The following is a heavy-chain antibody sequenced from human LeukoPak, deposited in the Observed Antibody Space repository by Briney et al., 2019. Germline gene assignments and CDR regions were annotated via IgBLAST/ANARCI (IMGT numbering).Heavy chain of an antibody. D-gene: IGHD5/OR15-5a*01. CDR2: IKQDGSEK. J-gene: IGHJ4*01. V-gene: IGHV3-7*01. CDR3: ARDLRAFFDY. Sequence: GGSLRLSCAASGFTFSGYWMTWVRQAPGKGLEWVANIKQDGSEKYYVDSVKGRLTISRDNAKNSLYLQMNSLRAEDTAVYYCARDLRAFFDYRGQGTLVTVSS. CDR1: GFTFSGYW.